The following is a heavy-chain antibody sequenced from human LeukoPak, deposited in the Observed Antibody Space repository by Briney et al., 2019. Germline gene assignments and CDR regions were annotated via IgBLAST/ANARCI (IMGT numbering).Heavy chain of an antibody. CDR3: ARRYLTGYYFDY. D-gene: IGHD3-9*01. CDR2: IYYSGST. CDR1: GGSISSYY. V-gene: IGHV4-59*01. Sequence: PSETLSLTCTVSGGSISSYYWSWIRQPPGKGLEWIGYIYYSGSTNYNPSLKSRVTISVDTSKNQFSLKLSSVTAADTAVYYCARRYLTGYYFDYWGQGTLVTVSS. J-gene: IGHJ4*02.